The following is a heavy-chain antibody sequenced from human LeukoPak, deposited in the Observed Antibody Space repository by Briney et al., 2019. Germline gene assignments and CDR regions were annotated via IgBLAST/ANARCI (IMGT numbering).Heavy chain of an antibody. J-gene: IGHJ4*02. V-gene: IGHV1-69*04. CDR2: IIPILGIA. CDR1: GVTFSSYA. D-gene: IGHD5-18*01. CDR3: AGGTAMVSIDY. Sequence: SVKVSCKASGVTFSSYAISWVRQAPGQGLEWIGRIIPILGIANYAQKFQGRVTITADKSTSTAYMELSSLRSEDTAVYYCAGGTAMVSIDYWGQGTLVTVSS.